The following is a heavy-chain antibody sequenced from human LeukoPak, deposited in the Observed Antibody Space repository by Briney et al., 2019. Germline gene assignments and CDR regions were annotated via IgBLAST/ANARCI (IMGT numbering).Heavy chain of an antibody. CDR3: ARSEGGSTSDPDDY. J-gene: IGHJ4*02. CDR1: GYTLSESS. CDR2: FDPDEGEI. V-gene: IGHV1-24*01. D-gene: IGHD2-2*01. Sequence: ASVKVSCKISGYTLSESSLQWVRQAPGKGLEWVGGFDPDEGEIVYGQKFQGRVTITADKSTSTAYMELSSLRSEDTAVYYCARSEGGSTSDPDDYWGQGTLVTVSS.